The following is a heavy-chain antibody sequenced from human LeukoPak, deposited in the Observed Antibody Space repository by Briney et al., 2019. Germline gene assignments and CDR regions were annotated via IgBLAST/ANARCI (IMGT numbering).Heavy chain of an antibody. D-gene: IGHD1-7*01. CDR3: ARDGDYDWNYRSGFDY. CDR2: IKQDGIKK. Sequence: GGSLRLSCAASGFTFSAYWMAWVRQAPGKGPEWVANIKQDGIKKFYVDSVTGRFTISRDNARNSLYLQMNSLRAEDTAVYYCARDGDYDWNYRSGFDYWGQGALVTVSS. V-gene: IGHV3-7*01. CDR1: GFTFSAYW. J-gene: IGHJ4*02.